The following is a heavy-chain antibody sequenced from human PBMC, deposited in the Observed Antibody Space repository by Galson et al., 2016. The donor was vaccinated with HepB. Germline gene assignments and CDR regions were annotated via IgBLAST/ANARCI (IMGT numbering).Heavy chain of an antibody. CDR2: IYYSGST. Sequence: TLSLTCTVSGGSIRSGGYYWSWIRPHPGKGLEWIGYIYYSGSTDCDPSPKSRVTIPVDTSKNQFFLKLTSVTAAVTAVYFCARRRVVVALGWFDPWGQGTLVTVSS. D-gene: IGHD2-15*01. J-gene: IGHJ5*02. V-gene: IGHV4-31*03. CDR1: GGSIRSGGYY. CDR3: ARRRVVVALGWFDP.